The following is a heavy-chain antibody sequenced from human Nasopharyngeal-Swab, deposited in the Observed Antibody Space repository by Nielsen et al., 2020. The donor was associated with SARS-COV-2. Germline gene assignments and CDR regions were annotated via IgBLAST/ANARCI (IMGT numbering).Heavy chain of an antibody. CDR1: GFTFSSYG. V-gene: IGHV3-30*03. CDR2: ISYDGSNK. CDR3: ARPQLVGTYYYYGMDV. Sequence: GESLKISCAASGFTFSSYGMHWVRQAPGKGLEWVAVISYDGSNKYYADSVKGRFTISRDNSKNTLYLPMNSLRAEDTAVYYCARPQLVGTYYYYGMDVWGQGTTVTVSS. J-gene: IGHJ6*02. D-gene: IGHD6-6*01.